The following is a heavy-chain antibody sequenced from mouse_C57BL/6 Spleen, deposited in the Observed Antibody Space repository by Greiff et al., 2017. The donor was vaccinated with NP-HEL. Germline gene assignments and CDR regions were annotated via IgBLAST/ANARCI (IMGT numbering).Heavy chain of an antibody. D-gene: IGHD2-1*01. J-gene: IGHJ2*01. CDR2: IHPNSGST. CDR1: GYTFTSYW. Sequence: QVQLQQSGAELVKPGASVKLSCKASGYTFTSYWMHWVKQRPGQGLEWIGMIHPNSGSTNYNEKFKSKATLTVDKSSSTAYMQLSSLTSEDSAVYYCSPIYYGNYPYFDYWGQGTTLTVSS. CDR3: SPIYYGNYPYFDY. V-gene: IGHV1-64*01.